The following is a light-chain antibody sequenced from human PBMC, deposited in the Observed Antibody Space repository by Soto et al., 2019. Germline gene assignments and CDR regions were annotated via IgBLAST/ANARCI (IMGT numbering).Light chain of an antibody. V-gene: IGKV1-9*01. CDR3: QQSYSTPIT. J-gene: IGKJ4*01. Sequence: IQLTQSPSSLSASVGDRVTITCRATPAIASFLAWYQQKPGTAPKLLIYGATTLQSGVPSRFSGSRSGTDYTLTIGSLQPEDFATYYCQQSYSTPITFGGGTRVEIK. CDR2: GAT. CDR1: PAIASF.